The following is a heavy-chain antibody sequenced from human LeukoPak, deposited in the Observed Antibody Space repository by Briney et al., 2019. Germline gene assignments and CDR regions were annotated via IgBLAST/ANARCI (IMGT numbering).Heavy chain of an antibody. CDR2: IIPIFGTA. CDR1: GGTFSSYA. J-gene: IGHJ4*02. Sequence: SVKVSCKASGGTFSSYAISWERQAPGQGLEWMGGIIPIFGTANYAQKFQGRVTITADESTSTAYMELSSLRSEDTAVYYCARGVVPAHRYYFDYWGQGTLVTVSS. V-gene: IGHV1-69*13. D-gene: IGHD2-2*01. CDR3: ARGVVPAHRYYFDY.